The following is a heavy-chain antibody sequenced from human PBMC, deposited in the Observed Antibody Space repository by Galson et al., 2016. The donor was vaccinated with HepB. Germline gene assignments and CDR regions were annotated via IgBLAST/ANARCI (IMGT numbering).Heavy chain of an antibody. CDR2: ISGSGDTT. V-gene: IGHV3-23*01. CDR1: EFTFSSYA. Sequence: SLRLSCAASEFTFSSYAMVWVRQAPGKGLEWISAISGSGDTTYYADSVKGRFSIPRDNSKNTLYLQMSSLTAEDTAVYYCAKWSDAAATYWGQGALVTVSS. CDR3: AKWSDAAATY. D-gene: IGHD6-13*01. J-gene: IGHJ4*02.